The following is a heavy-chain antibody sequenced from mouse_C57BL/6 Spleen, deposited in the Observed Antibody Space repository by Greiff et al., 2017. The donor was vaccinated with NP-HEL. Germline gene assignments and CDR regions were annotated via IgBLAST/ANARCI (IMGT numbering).Heavy chain of an antibody. J-gene: IGHJ3*01. CDR3: ARSDSSGYPY. V-gene: IGHV5-6*01. CDR2: ISSGGSYT. D-gene: IGHD3-2*02. Sequence: EVNVVESGGDLVKPGGSLKLSCAASGFTFSSYGMSWVRQTPDKRLEWVATISSGGSYTYYPDSVKGRFTISRDNAKNTLYLQMSSLKSEDTAMYYCARSDSSGYPYWGQGTLVTVSA. CDR1: GFTFSSYG.